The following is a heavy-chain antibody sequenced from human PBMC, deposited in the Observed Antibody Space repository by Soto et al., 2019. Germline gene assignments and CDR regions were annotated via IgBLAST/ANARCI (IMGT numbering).Heavy chain of an antibody. CDR2: IYWNDDT. D-gene: IGHD4-17*01. Sequence: QITLKESGPTLVKPTQTLTLTCTFSGFSLTTAGAGVGWIRQPPGKALEWLAIIYWNDDTRYSPSLKSRLTITKDTSKNHVVLRMTNMDPVDSATYYCAHRGYGNYPRDIWFDPWGQGILVIVSS. CDR3: AHRGYGNYPRDIWFDP. J-gene: IGHJ5*02. V-gene: IGHV2-5*01. CDR1: GFSLTTAGAG.